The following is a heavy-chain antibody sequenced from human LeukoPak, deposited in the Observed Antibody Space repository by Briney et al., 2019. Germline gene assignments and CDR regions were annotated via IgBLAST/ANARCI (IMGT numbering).Heavy chain of an antibody. J-gene: IGHJ3*02. CDR1: GYTFTGYY. V-gene: IGHV1-2*02. CDR3: AREVGATYAFDI. CDR2: INPNSGGT. D-gene: IGHD1-26*01. Sequence: ASVKVSCKASGYTFTGYYMHWVRQAHGQGLEWMGWINPNSGGTNYAQKYQVRVTMTRDTAITTAYMERSRLRSDDTAVYYCAREVGATYAFDIWGQGTMVTVSS.